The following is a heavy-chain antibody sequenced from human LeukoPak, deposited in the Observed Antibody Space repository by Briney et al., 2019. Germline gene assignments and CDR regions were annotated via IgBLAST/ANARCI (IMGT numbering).Heavy chain of an antibody. V-gene: IGHV3-23*01. CDR3: AKDVGKWESLHYFDY. J-gene: IGHJ4*02. Sequence: GGSLRLSCLTSGFSLSTNAMSWVRQAPGKGLEWVSGISGSGASTCYADSVKGRFTISRDDSRNSLYLQMNSLRGEDTAVYYCAKDVGKWESLHYFDYWGQGTLVTVSS. D-gene: IGHD1-26*01. CDR1: GFSLSTNA. CDR2: ISGSGAST.